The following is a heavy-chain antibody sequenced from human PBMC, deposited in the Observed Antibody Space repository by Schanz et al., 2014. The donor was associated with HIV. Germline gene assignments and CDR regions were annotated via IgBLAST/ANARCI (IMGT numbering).Heavy chain of an antibody. D-gene: IGHD1-26*01. J-gene: IGHJ3*02. V-gene: IGHV3-30*18. CDR2: ISYDGSNK. CDR1: GFTFDDYA. Sequence: QVQLVESGGGVVQPGRSLRLSCAASGFTFDDYAMHWVRQAPGKGLEWVAVISYDGSNKYYTDSVKGRFTISRDISKNTLYLQMYSLRAEDTAVYYCAKDGSWEAFDAFDIWGQGTMVTVSS. CDR3: AKDGSWEAFDAFDI.